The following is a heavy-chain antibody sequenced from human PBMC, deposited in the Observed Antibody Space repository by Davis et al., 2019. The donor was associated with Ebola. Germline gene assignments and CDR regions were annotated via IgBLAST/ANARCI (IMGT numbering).Heavy chain of an antibody. D-gene: IGHD6-13*01. CDR3: ARDPGSSWYFMDV. V-gene: IGHV3-21*06. CDR2: ITSSSTYM. CDR1: GFIFSTHI. J-gene: IGHJ6*04. Sequence: GESLKISCVASGFIFSTHIMNWVRQAPGKGLEWVSSITSSSTYMYYTDSVKGRFTISRDNAKSSLFLQMNSLRAEDTAVYYCARDPGSSWYFMDVWGKGTTVAVSS.